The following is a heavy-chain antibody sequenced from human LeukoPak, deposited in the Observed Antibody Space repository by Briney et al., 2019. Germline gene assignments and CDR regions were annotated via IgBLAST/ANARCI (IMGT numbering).Heavy chain of an antibody. CDR1: GGSISGYY. CDR3: ARGYYDSSGYYLAAY. Sequence: PSETLSLTCTVSGGSISGYYWSWIRQPPGKGLEWIGYIYYSGSTNHNPSLKSRVTLSVDTSKNQFSLKLTSVTAADTAVYYCARGYYDSSGYYLAAYWGQGTLVTVSS. V-gene: IGHV4-59*01. D-gene: IGHD3-22*01. J-gene: IGHJ4*02. CDR2: IYYSGST.